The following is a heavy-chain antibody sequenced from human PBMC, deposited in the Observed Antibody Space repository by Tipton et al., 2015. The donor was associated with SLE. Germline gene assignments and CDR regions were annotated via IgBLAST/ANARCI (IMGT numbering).Heavy chain of an antibody. CDR1: GGSFSDHY. V-gene: IGHV4-34*01. Sequence: TLSLTCAVYGGSFSDHYWRWTWIHQPQPPGKGLEWIGEIDRRGNTKYNPSLKSRVAISVDTSKNQFSRKLSSVTAADTAVYYCASTRTSVDWYFDLWGRGTLVTVSS. CDR3: ASTRTSVDWYFDL. CDR2: IDRRGNT. D-gene: IGHD2-2*01. J-gene: IGHJ2*01.